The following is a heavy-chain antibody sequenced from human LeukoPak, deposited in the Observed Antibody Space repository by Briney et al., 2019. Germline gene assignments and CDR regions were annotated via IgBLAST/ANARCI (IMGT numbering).Heavy chain of an antibody. CDR3: ARSSSPPDYYWLYVVV. V-gene: IGHV1-69*04. J-gene: IGHJ6*03. CDR2: IIPILGIA. CDR1: GDTFSSYA. D-gene: IGHD6-6*01. Sequence: GASVKVSCKASGDTFSSYATSWVRHAPGQGPEWMGRIIPILGIANYAQKFQGRVTITADKSTSTAYMELSSLRSEDTAVYYCARSSSPPDYYWLYVVVWG.